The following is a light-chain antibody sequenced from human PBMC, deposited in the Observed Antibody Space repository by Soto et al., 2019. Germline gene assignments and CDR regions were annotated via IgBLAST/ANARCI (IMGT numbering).Light chain of an antibody. CDR3: QQYKTYSYT. CDR2: KSS. J-gene: IGKJ2*01. CDR1: PSISTW. V-gene: IGKV1-5*03. Sequence: DIQMTQSPSTLAASVGDRVTITCRASPSISTWLAWYQQKPGKAPKLLIHKSSTLESGVPSRFSGSGSGTEFTLTISSLQPDDFATYYCQQYKTYSYTFGQGTKLEIK.